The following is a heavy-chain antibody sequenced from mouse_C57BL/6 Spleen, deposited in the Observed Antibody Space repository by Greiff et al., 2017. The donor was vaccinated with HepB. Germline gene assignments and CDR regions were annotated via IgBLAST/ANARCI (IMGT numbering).Heavy chain of an antibody. J-gene: IGHJ2*01. V-gene: IGHV5-4*01. D-gene: IGHD1-1*02. CDR3: ARGGSITIYFDY. CDR1: GFTFSSYA. CDR2: ISDGGSYT. Sequence: EVQLVESGGGLVKPGGSLKLSCAASGFTFSSYAMSWVRQTPEKRLEWVATISDGGSYTYYPDNVKGRFTISRDNAKNNLYLQMSHLKSEDTAMYYCARGGSITIYFDYWGQGTTLTVSS.